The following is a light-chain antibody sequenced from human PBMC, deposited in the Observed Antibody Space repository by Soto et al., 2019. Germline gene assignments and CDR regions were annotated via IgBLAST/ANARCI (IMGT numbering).Light chain of an antibody. V-gene: IGKV1-39*01. CDR2: GAS. CDR3: QQSYSAPALS. CDR1: RTIGIY. Sequence: DIQMTQSPSSLSASVGDRVTISCRASRTIGIYLNWYQQKPGKAPNLLIFGASSLLGGVPSRFTGSGSGTDFTLTISGLQPEDLATYYCQQSYSAPALSFGGGTKVVFK. J-gene: IGKJ4*01.